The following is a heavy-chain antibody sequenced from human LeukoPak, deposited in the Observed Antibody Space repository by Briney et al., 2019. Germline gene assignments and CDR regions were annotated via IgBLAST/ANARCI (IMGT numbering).Heavy chain of an antibody. CDR3: ATDSSSWSYFDY. CDR1: GGSVSSGSYY. Sequence: KSSETLSLTCTVSGGSVSSGSYYWSWIRQPPGQGLVLIGYIYYSGSTNYNPSLKSRITISVDTSKNQFSLKLSSVTAADTAVYYCATDSSSWSYFDYWGQGTLVTVSS. J-gene: IGHJ4*02. V-gene: IGHV4-61*01. D-gene: IGHD6-13*01. CDR2: IYYSGST.